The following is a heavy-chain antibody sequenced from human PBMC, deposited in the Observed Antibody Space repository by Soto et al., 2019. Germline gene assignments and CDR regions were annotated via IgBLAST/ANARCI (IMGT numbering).Heavy chain of an antibody. CDR3: ARLEVSVAGTVDFDY. J-gene: IGHJ4*02. CDR1: GYSFTSYW. Sequence: GESLKISCKGSGYSFTSYWIGWVRQMPGKGLEWMGNIYPGDSDTRYSPSFQGQVTISADKSISTAYLQWSSLKASDTAMYYCARLEVSVAGTVDFDYWGQGTLVTVSS. CDR2: IYPGDSDT. V-gene: IGHV5-51*01. D-gene: IGHD6-19*01.